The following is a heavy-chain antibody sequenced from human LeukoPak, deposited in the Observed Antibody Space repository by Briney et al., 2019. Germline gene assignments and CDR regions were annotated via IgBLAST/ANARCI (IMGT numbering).Heavy chain of an antibody. Sequence: SETLSLTCAVYGGSFSGYYWSWIRQPPGKGLEWIGEINHSGSTNYNPSLKSRVTISVDTSKNQFSLKLSSVTAADTAVYYCARGHIRNARLVRRAFDIWGQGTMVTVSS. J-gene: IGHJ3*02. D-gene: IGHD3-9*01. V-gene: IGHV4-34*01. CDR2: INHSGST. CDR3: ARGHIRNARLVRRAFDI. CDR1: GGSFSGYY.